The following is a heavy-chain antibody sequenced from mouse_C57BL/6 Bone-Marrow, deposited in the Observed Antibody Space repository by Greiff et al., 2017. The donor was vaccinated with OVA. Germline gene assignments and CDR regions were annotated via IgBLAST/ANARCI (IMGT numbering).Heavy chain of an antibody. Sequence: EVKLVESGPELVKPGASVKTSCKASGYSFTDYNMNWVKQSNGKSLEWIGVINPNYGTTSYNQKFKGKATLTVDQSSSTAYMQLNSLTSEDSAVYYCAREDYYGSSSRFAYWGQGTLVTVSA. CDR3: AREDYYGSSSRFAY. CDR2: INPNYGTT. V-gene: IGHV1-39*01. J-gene: IGHJ3*01. CDR1: GYSFTDYN. D-gene: IGHD1-1*01.